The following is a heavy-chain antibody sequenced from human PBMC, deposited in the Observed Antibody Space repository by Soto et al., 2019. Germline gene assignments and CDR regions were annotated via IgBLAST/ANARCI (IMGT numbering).Heavy chain of an antibody. CDR1: GFTFSSYA. Sequence: GGSLRLSCAASGFTFSSYAMSWVRQAPGKGLEWVSAISGSGGSTYYADSVKGRFTISRDNSKNTLYLQMNSLRAEDTAVYYCAKDRAYYDSSGYFDYWGQGXLVTVYS. J-gene: IGHJ4*02. CDR2: ISGSGGST. D-gene: IGHD3-22*01. CDR3: AKDRAYYDSSGYFDY. V-gene: IGHV3-23*01.